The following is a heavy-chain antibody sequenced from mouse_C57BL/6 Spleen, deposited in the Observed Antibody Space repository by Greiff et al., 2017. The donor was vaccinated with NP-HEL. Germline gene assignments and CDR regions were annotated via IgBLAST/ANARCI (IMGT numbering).Heavy chain of an antibody. CDR2: IRNKANGYTT. D-gene: IGHD2-4*01. CDR1: GFTFTDYY. J-gene: IGHJ2*01. CDR3: ARYDDYDEYYFDY. V-gene: IGHV7-3*01. Sequence: EVQLVESGGGLVQPGGSLSLSCAASGFTFTDYYMSWVRQPPGKALEWLGFIRNKANGYTTEYSASVKGRFTISRDNSQSILYLQMNALRAEDSATYYCARYDDYDEYYFDYWGQGTTLTVSS.